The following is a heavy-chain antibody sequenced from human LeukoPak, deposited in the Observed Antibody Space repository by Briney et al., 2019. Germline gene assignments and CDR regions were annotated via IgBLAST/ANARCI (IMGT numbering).Heavy chain of an antibody. CDR3: ARRGAATIDY. D-gene: IGHD2-15*01. J-gene: IGHJ4*02. CDR2: ISGSGSVT. CDR1: GFTFSSYA. Sequence: GGSLRLSCAASGFTFSSYAMSWVRQAPGKGLEWVSSISGSGSVTYYADSVKGRFTISRDKSKNTLYLQMNSLRAEDTAVYYCARRGAATIDYWGQGTLVTVSS. V-gene: IGHV3-23*01.